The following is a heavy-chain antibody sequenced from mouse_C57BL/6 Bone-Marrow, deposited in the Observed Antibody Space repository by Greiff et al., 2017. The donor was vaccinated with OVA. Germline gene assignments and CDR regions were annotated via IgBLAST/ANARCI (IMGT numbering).Heavy chain of an antibody. CDR3: VRHGVVAPV. V-gene: IGHV10-1*01. D-gene: IGHD1-1*01. CDR2: IRSKSNNYAT. Sequence: DVKLVESGGGLVQPKGSLKLSCAASGFSFNTYAMNWVRQAPGKGLEWVARIRSKSNNYATYYADSVKDRFTISRDDSESMLYLQMNNLKTEDTARYYCVRHGVVAPVWGTGTTVTVSS. J-gene: IGHJ1*03. CDR1: GFSFNTYA.